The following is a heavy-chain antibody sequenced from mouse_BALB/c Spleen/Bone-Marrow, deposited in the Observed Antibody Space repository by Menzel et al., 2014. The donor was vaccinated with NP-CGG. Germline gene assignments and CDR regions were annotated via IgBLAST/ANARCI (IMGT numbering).Heavy chain of an antibody. D-gene: IGHD1-2*01. CDR2: ITSGGSYT. CDR3: TRDNGPFDY. CDR1: GFTFSSYT. J-gene: IGHJ2*01. V-gene: IGHV5-6-4*01. Sequence: EVMLVESGGGLVKPGGSLKLSCAASGFTFSSYTMSWVRRTPEKRLEWVATITSGGSYTYYPDSVKGRFTISRDNAKNTLYLQMSSLKSEDTAMYYCTRDNGPFDYWGQGTTLTVSS.